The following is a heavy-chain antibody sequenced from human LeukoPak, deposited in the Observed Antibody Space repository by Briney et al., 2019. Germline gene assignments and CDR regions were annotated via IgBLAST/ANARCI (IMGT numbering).Heavy chain of an antibody. CDR2: INHSGST. CDR3: ARGVADYVWGSYRPDRTGNWFDP. Sequence: SETLSLTCAVYGGSFSGYYWSWIRQPPGKGLEWIGEINHSGSTNYNPSLKSRVTISVDTSKNQFSLKLSSVTAADTAVHYCARGVADYVWGSYRPDRTGNWFDPWGQGTLVTVSS. J-gene: IGHJ5*02. CDR1: GGSFSGYY. D-gene: IGHD3-16*02. V-gene: IGHV4-34*01.